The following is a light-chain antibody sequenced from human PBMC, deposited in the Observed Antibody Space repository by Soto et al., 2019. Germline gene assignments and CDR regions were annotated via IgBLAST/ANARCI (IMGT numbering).Light chain of an antibody. V-gene: IGLV3-1*01. Sequence: SSELTQPPSVSVSPGQTASITCSGDKLGDKYACWYQQKPGQSPVLVIYQDSKRPSGIPERFSGSNSGNTATLTISGTQAMDEADYYCQAWDSSTGVFGTGTKVT. CDR2: QDS. CDR1: KLGDKY. J-gene: IGLJ1*01. CDR3: QAWDSSTGV.